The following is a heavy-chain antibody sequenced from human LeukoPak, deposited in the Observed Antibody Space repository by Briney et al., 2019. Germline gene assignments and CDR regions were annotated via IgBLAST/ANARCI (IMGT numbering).Heavy chain of an antibody. CDR2: IWYDGSNK. D-gene: IGHD4-17*01. J-gene: IGHJ4*02. V-gene: IGHV3-33*01. CDR3: ARDRNGNYGRWGFDY. Sequence: GGSVRLSCAASGFTFSSYGMHWVRQAPGKGLEWVAVIWYDGSNKYYADSVKGRFTISRDNSKNTLYLQMNSLRAEDTAVYYCARDRNGNYGRWGFDYWAQGTLVTVSS. CDR1: GFTFSSYG.